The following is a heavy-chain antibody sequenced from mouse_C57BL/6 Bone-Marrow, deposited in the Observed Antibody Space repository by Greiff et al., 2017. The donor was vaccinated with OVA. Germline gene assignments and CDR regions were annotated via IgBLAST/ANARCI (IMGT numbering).Heavy chain of an antibody. J-gene: IGHJ4*01. Sequence: VQLQQSGAELVRPGASVKLSCKASGYTFTSYGISWVKQRTGQGLEWIGEIYPRSGSTYYNEKFKGKATLTADKSSSTAYMELRSLTSEYSAVYFCAREGSYYAMDYWGQGTSVTVSS. CDR3: AREGSYYAMDY. D-gene: IGHD1-1*02. V-gene: IGHV1-81*01. CDR2: IYPRSGST. CDR1: GYTFTSYG.